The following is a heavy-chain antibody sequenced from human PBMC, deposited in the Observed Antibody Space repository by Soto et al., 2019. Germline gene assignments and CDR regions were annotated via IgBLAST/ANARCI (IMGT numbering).Heavy chain of an antibody. D-gene: IGHD3-16*01. J-gene: IGHJ5*02. CDR1: GFSFTSYS. V-gene: IGHV3-23*01. CDR3: VKRRADYESGSFRWLDA. CDR2: SSGSGVNT. Sequence: PGGSLRLSCAASGFSFTSYSMSWVRQAPGKGLEWVSASSGSGVNTYYADSMKGRFSISRDNSKSILYLQMNSLGADDTAVYYCVKRRADYESGSFRWLDAWGQGTLVTVSS.